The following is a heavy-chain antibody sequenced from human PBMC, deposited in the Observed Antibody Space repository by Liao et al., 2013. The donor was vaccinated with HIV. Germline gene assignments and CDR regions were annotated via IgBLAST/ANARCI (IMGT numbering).Heavy chain of an antibody. CDR1: GESFSDHR. J-gene: IGHJ3*02. Sequence: QVQQQQWGARLLKPSETLSLTCDVYGESFSDHRWGWVRQPPGKLMEWIGEITQSGSTDYNPSLKSRVTISGDISLRLTSVSAADTAVYYCAKVRQWLASGGEAFDIWGHGTMVIVST. CDR3: AKVRQWLASGGEAFDI. CDR2: ITQSGST. D-gene: IGHD6-19*01. V-gene: IGHV4-34*02.